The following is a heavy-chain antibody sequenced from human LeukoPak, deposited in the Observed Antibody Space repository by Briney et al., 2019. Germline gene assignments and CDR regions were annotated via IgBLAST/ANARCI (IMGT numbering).Heavy chain of an antibody. CDR3: ARDALGIAAAGRGGWFDP. CDR2: ISSSSTYI. J-gene: IGHJ5*02. D-gene: IGHD6-13*01. Sequence: PGGSLRLSCAASGFTFGSCTMNWVRQAPGKGLEWVSSISSSSTYIYYADSVKGRFTISRDNAKNSLYLQMNSLRAEDTAVYYCARDALGIAAAGRGGWFDPWGQGTLVTVSS. V-gene: IGHV3-21*01. CDR1: GFTFGSCT.